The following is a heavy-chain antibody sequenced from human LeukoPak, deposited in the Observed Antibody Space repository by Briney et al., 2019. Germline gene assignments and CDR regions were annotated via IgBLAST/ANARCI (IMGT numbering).Heavy chain of an antibody. J-gene: IGHJ5*02. CDR2: IRYDGDNK. CDR3: ARVLDCSGGSCYEGYNWFDP. V-gene: IGHV3-30*02. D-gene: IGHD2-15*01. CDR1: GFTFSNYG. Sequence: GGSLRLSCAASGFTFSNYGMHWVRQAPGKGLEWVAYIRYDGDNKYYADSVKGRFTISRDNSKNTLYLQMNSLRAEDTAVYYCARVLDCSGGSCYEGYNWFDPWGQGTLVTVSS.